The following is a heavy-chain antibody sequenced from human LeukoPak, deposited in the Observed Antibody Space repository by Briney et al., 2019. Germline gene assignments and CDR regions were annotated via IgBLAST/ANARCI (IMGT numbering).Heavy chain of an antibody. CDR1: GFTFSSYA. V-gene: IGHV3-30-3*01. Sequence: GRSLRLSCAASGFTFSSYAMHWVRQAPGKGLEWVAVISYDGSNKYYADSVKGRFTISRDNSKNTLYLQMNGLRAEDTAVYYCARAFTRLYCSSTSCEPNWNWFDPWGQGTLVTVSS. J-gene: IGHJ5*02. CDR3: ARAFTRLYCSSTSCEPNWNWFDP. CDR2: ISYDGSNK. D-gene: IGHD2-2*01.